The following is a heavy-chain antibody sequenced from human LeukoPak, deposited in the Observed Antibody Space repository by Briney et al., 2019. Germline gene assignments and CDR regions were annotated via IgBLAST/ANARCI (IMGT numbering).Heavy chain of an antibody. J-gene: IGHJ4*02. CDR1: GFTFSSYA. Sequence: GGSLRLSCAASGFTFSSYAMHWVRQAPGQGLEWVAIISYDGSNKYYADSGKGRFTISRDNSKNTLYLQMNSLRAEDTAVYYCARDGSGCGSTSCSLDYWGEGTLVTVSS. D-gene: IGHD2-2*01. V-gene: IGHV3-30-3*01. CDR3: ARDGSGCGSTSCSLDY. CDR2: ISYDGSNK.